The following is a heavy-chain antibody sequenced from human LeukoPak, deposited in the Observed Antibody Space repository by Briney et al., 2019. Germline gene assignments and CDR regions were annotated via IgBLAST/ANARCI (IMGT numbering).Heavy chain of an antibody. CDR1: GFTFSAFA. V-gene: IGHV3-23*01. CDR3: AKDLSYTSGASDH. D-gene: IGHD6-19*01. Sequence: GGSLRLSCAASGFTFSAFAMTWVRQAPGKGLEWVSTITDDGYNTYSADSVKGRFTFSRDNSKNTLSLQLSSLRAEDTAVYYCAKDLSYTSGASDHWGQGTLVTVSS. CDR2: ITDDGYNT. J-gene: IGHJ4*02.